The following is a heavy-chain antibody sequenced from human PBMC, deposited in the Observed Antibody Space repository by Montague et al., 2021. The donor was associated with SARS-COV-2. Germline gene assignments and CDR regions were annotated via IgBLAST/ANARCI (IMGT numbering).Heavy chain of an antibody. J-gene: IGHJ4*02. Sequence: SETLSLTCTVTGGPISGSSDYWGWIRQSPGKGLEWIASVDYSGNTYYSPSLKSRLTISVDTSKNQFSLKLKSVTAADTALYYCARREYSYGLGDWGQGTLVTVSS. CDR1: GGPISGSSDY. CDR2: VDYSGNT. CDR3: ARREYSYGLGD. D-gene: IGHD5-18*01. V-gene: IGHV4-39*07.